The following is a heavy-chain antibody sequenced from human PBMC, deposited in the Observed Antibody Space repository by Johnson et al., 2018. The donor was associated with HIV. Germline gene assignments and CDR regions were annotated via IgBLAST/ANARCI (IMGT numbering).Heavy chain of an antibody. J-gene: IGHJ3*02. V-gene: IGHV3-30-3*01. Sequence: QVQLVESGGGLVQPGGSLRLSCAASGFTFSSYAMHWVRQAPGKGLEWVAVISYDGSNKYYADSVKGRFTISRDNSKNTLYLQMNSLRAEDTAVYYCARDSSSWYPPEDAFDIWGQGTMVTVSS. CDR3: ARDSSSWYPPEDAFDI. CDR1: GFTFSSYA. CDR2: ISYDGSNK. D-gene: IGHD6-13*01.